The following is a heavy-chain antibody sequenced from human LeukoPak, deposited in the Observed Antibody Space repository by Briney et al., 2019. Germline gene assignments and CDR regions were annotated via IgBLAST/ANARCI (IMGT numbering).Heavy chain of an antibody. J-gene: IGHJ5*02. D-gene: IGHD3-22*01. CDR3: ARDRPDYYDSRRYWFDP. CDR1: GGYISSYY. V-gene: IGHV4-4*07. Sequence: SETLSLTCTVSGGYISSYYWSWIRQPAGKGLEWIGRIYTSGSTNYNPSLKSRVTMSVDTSKNQFSLKLSSVTAADTAVYYCARDRPDYYDSRRYWFDPWGQGTLVTVSS. CDR2: IYTSGST.